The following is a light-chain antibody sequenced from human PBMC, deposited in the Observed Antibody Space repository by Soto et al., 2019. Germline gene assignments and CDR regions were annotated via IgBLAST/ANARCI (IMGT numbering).Light chain of an antibody. V-gene: IGKV1-12*01. CDR2: AAS. J-gene: IGKJ1*01. CDR3: QQSYSTPWT. Sequence: DIQMTQSPSSVSASVGDRVTMTCRASQGISSWLVWYQQKPGKAPKLLIYAASSLQSGVPSRFSGSGSGTDFTLTISSLQPEDFATYYCQQSYSTPWTFGQGTKVDIK. CDR1: QGISSW.